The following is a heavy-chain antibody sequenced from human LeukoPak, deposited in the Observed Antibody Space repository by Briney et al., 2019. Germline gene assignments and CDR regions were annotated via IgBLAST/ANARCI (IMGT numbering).Heavy chain of an antibody. D-gene: IGHD3-22*01. V-gene: IGHV4-59*12. CDR2: IYYSGST. Sequence: SETLSLTCTVSGGSISSYYWSWIRQPPGKGLEWIGYIYYSGSTNYNPSLKSRVTISVDTSKNQFSLELSSVTAADTAVYYCARDSSGYSGTNTYNWFDPWGQGTLVTVSS. CDR3: ARDSSGYSGTNTYNWFDP. CDR1: GGSISSYY. J-gene: IGHJ5*02.